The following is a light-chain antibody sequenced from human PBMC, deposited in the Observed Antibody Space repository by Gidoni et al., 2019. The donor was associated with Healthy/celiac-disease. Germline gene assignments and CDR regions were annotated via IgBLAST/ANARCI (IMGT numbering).Light chain of an antibody. CDR1: SSNIGAGYD. Sequence: QSVLTQPPSVSGAPGQRVTISCTGSSSNIGAGYDLHWYQQLPGTAPKLLIYGNSNRPSGVPDRCSGSKSGTSASLAITGLQAEDEADYYCQSYDSSLSGSVFGGGTKLTVL. CDR3: QSYDSSLSGSV. V-gene: IGLV1-40*01. J-gene: IGLJ2*01. CDR2: GNS.